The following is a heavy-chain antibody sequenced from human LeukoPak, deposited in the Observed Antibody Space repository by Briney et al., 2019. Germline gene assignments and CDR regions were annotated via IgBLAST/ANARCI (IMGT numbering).Heavy chain of an antibody. CDR2: SIPIFGTA. CDR1: GVTFSSYA. CDR3: AGVTTQLGYYYYYMDV. J-gene: IGHJ6*03. Sequence: GASVKVSCKASGVTFSSYAISWVRQAPGQGLEWMGGSIPIFGTANYAQKFQGRVTVTADESTSTAYMELSSLRSEDTAVYYCAGVTTQLGYYYYYMDVWGKGTTVTISS. V-gene: IGHV1-69*13. D-gene: IGHD4-17*01.